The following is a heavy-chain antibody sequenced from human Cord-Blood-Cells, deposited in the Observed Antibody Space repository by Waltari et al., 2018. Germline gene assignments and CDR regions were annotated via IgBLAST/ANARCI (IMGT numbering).Heavy chain of an antibody. CDR3: ARVRYDFWSGYYSGIAY. CDR2: INHSGST. Sequence: QVQLQQLGAGLVMPSETLSLTCAVYGRSFSGYYCIWIRQPPVMGLGWLGEINHSGSTNYTPSLESRVTISVDTSKNQFSLTLSSVTAADTAVYYCARVRYDFWSGYYSGIAYWGQGTLVTVSS. V-gene: IGHV4-34*01. J-gene: IGHJ4*02. CDR1: GRSFSGYY. D-gene: IGHD3-3*01.